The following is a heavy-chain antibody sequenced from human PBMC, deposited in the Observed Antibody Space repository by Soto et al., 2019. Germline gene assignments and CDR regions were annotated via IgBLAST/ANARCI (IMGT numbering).Heavy chain of an antibody. CDR2: IYPGDSDT. V-gene: IGHV5-51*01. CDR3: ARRAIVATGFYGMDV. J-gene: IGHJ6*02. CDR1: GYSFTSYW. Sequence: GESLKISCKGSGYSFTSYWIGWVRQMPGKGLEWMGIIYPGDSDTRYSPSFQGRVTISADKSISTAYLQWSSLKASDTAMYYCARRAIVATGFYGMDVWGQGTTVTVSS. D-gene: IGHD5-12*01.